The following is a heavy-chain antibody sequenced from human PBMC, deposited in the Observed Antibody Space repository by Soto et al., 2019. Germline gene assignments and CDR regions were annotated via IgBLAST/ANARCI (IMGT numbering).Heavy chain of an antibody. V-gene: IGHV1-3*05. J-gene: IGHJ6*02. CDR1: GYAFSSYA. CDR2: INIGSGNT. Sequence: QVQLVQSGAEEKKPGASVMVCCKASGYAFSSYAMHWVRQAPGQRLEWMGWINIGSGNTEYSQNFQDRITITRDTSARTVYRELSGLRSEDTAVYYCARDGGDCGYRLAYYYYIGMDVWGQGTTVTVSS. D-gene: IGHD2-21*02. CDR3: ARDGGDCGYRLAYYYYIGMDV.